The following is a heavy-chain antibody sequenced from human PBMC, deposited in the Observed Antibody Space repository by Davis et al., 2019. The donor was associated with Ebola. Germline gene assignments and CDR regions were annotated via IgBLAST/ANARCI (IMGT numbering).Heavy chain of an antibody. CDR1: GYTFTSYG. V-gene: IGHV1-18*01. Sequence: ASVKVSCKASGYTFTSYGISWVRQAPGQGLEWMGWISAYNGNTNYAQKLQGRVTMTTDTSTSTAYMELRSLRSDDTAVYYCARYDFWSGFPPSYYYYYMDVWGKGTTVTVSS. J-gene: IGHJ6*03. D-gene: IGHD3-3*01. CDR2: ISAYNGNT. CDR3: ARYDFWSGFPPSYYYYYMDV.